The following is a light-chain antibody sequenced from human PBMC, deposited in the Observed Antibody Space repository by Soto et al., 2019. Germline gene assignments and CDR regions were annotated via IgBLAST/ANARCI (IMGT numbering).Light chain of an antibody. Sequence: QAVVTQPPSASGTPGQRVTISCSGSSSNIRDNTVNWYQQFPGTAPRLLIYSNNQRPSGVPDRFSGSKSGTSASLAISGLQSEDEADYYCAVWDDSLSGPWVFGGGTKVTVL. CDR2: SNN. V-gene: IGLV1-44*01. CDR1: SSNIRDNT. J-gene: IGLJ3*02. CDR3: AVWDDSLSGPWV.